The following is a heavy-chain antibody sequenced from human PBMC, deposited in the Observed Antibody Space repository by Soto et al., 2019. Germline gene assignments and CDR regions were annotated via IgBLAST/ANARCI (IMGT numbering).Heavy chain of an antibody. CDR2: IDWDDDK. CDR3: ARGQATFYYYGMDV. D-gene: IGHD1-26*01. Sequence: GSGPTLVNPTQTLTLTCTFSGFSLSTSGMCVSWIRQPPGKALEWLARIDWDDDKYYSTSLKTRLTISKDTSKNQVVLTMTNMDPVDTATYYCARGQATFYYYGMDVWGQGTTVTVSS. CDR1: GFSLSTSGMC. J-gene: IGHJ6*02. V-gene: IGHV2-70*11.